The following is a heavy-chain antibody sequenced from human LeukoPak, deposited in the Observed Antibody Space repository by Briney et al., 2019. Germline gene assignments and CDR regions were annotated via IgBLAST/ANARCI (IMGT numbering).Heavy chain of an antibody. D-gene: IGHD2-15*01. CDR3: ARERRVVVVAANLNWFDP. CDR1: GYTFTGYY. CDR2: INPNSGGT. Sequence: GASVKVSCKASGYTFTGYYTHWVRQAPGQGLEWMGWINPNSGGTNYAQKFQGRVTMTRDTSISTAYMELSRLRSDDTAVYYCARERRVVVVAANLNWFDPWGQGTLVTVSS. V-gene: IGHV1-2*02. J-gene: IGHJ5*02.